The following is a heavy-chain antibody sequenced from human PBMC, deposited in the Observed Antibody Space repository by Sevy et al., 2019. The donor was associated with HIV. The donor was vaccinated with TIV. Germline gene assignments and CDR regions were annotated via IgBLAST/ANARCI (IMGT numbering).Heavy chain of an antibody. CDR3: ARARVDTAMVPSGNYYYYYGMDV. V-gene: IGHV3-11*01. D-gene: IGHD5-18*01. J-gene: IGHJ6*02. Sequence: GGSLRLSCAASGFTFSDYYMSWIRQAPGKGLEWVSYISRSGSTIYYANSVKGRFTISRDNAKNSLYLQMNSLRAEDTAVYYCARARVDTAMVPSGNYYYYYGMDVWGQGTTVTVSS. CDR1: GFTFSDYY. CDR2: ISRSGSTI.